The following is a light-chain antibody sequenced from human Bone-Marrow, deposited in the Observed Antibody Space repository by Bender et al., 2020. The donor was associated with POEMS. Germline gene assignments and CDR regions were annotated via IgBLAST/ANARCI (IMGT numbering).Light chain of an antibody. CDR1: NIGDKS. V-gene: IGLV3-21*02. CDR3: QVWDTTTVV. Sequence: VLTQPPSVSVAPGQTARIPCGGPNIGDKSVHLYQQMPGQAPVLFVFDDGDRPSGIPERVSGSNSGNTATLTISRVEAGDEADYYCQVWDTTTVVFGGGTQLTVL. CDR2: DDG. J-gene: IGLJ3*02.